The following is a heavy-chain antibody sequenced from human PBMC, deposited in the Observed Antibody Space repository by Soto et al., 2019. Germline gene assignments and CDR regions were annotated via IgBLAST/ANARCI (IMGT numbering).Heavy chain of an antibody. CDR2: IIPIFGTA. CDR3: ARDRSFYYGLGSYYKTPLGHWMMDV. CDR1: GGTFSSYA. D-gene: IGHD3-10*01. V-gene: IGHV1-69*01. Sequence: QVPLVQSGAEVKKPGTSVKVSCKASGGTFSSYAISWVRQAPGQGLEWMGGIIPIFGTANYAQKFQGRVTITADESTSTAYMELSSLRSEDTAVYYCARDRSFYYGLGSYYKTPLGHWMMDVWGQGTTVTVSS. J-gene: IGHJ6*02.